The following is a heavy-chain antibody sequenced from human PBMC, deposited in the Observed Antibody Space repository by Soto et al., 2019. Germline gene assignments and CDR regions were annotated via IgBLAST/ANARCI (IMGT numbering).Heavy chain of an antibody. D-gene: IGHD3-10*01. V-gene: IGHV4-61*01. J-gene: IGHJ6*02. CDR2: IYYSGAT. CDR1: GGSMRGSTSNFY. CDR3: MKAHESGDFHGMSV. Sequence: SETLSLTCSVSGGSMRGSTSNFYWSWIRQSPGKGLEWIGSIYYSGATNSNPSLKSRVTLSMETSKNQFSLTLSSVTAADTAVYFCMKAHESGDFHGMSVWGPGTTVTV.